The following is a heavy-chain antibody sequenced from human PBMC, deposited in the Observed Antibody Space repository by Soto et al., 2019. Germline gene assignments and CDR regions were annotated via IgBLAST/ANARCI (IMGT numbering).Heavy chain of an antibody. V-gene: IGHV1-46*01. J-gene: IGHJ4*02. CDR1: GYTFTSYY. D-gene: IGHD5-12*01. CDR2: INPSGGST. Sequence: ASVKVSCKASGYTFTSYYMHWVRQAPGQGLEWMGIINPSGGSTSYAQKFRGRVTMTRDTSTSTVYMELSSLRSEDTAVYYCARDPYSGYDLDFFDYWGQGTLVTVSS. CDR3: ARDPYSGYDLDFFDY.